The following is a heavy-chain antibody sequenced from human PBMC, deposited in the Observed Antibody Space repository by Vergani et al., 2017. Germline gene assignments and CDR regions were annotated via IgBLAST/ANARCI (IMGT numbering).Heavy chain of an antibody. V-gene: IGHV2-5*01. CDR3: ARTSDTTTQAGEFDY. CDR1: GFSLSTSGVG. J-gene: IGHJ4*02. CDR2: IYWNDDK. Sequence: QITLKESGPTLVKPTQTLTLTCTFSGFSLSTSGVGVGWIRQPPGKALEWLALIYWNDDKRYSPSLKSRLTITKDTSKNQVVLTMTNMDPVDTATYYCARTSDTTTQAGEFDYWGQGTLVTVSS. D-gene: IGHD5-18*01.